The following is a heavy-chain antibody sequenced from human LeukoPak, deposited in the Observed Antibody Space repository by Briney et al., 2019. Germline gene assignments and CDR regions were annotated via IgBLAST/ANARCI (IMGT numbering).Heavy chain of an antibody. V-gene: IGHV1-69*01. CDR1: VGTFGSYA. Sequence: GSSVKVSCKASVGTFGSYAISWVRQAPGQGLERMGGIIPIFSTANYAQKFQGRVTITADESTSPVYMELSSLRSEDTAVYYCATSPYYDFWSGHNGAFDIWGQGTMVIVSS. D-gene: IGHD3-3*01. CDR2: IIPIFSTA. CDR3: ATSPYYDFWSGHNGAFDI. J-gene: IGHJ3*02.